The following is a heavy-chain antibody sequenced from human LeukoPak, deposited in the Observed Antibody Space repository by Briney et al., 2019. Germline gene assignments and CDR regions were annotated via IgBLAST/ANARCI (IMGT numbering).Heavy chain of an antibody. D-gene: IGHD3-22*01. Sequence: GGSLRLSCAASGFTFSSYAMSWVGQAPGKGGEGVSAISGGGGSTYYADSVKGRFTISRDNSKSTLYLQMNRLRAEDTAVYYCAKVAYPPYYYDSSGSYSGGYYFDYWGQGTLVTVSS. CDR3: AKVAYPPYYYDSSGSYSGGYYFDY. V-gene: IGHV3-23*01. CDR1: GFTFSSYA. J-gene: IGHJ4*02. CDR2: ISGGGGST.